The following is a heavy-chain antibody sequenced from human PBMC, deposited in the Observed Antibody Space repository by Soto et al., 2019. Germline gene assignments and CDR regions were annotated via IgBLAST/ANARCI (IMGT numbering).Heavy chain of an antibody. CDR3: VKNSGGFNP. V-gene: IGHV3-23*01. CDR1: GFTFGTTD. CDR2: IDGSGGIT. D-gene: IGHD3-10*01. Sequence: QLLQSGGGLVQPGGSLTLSCAASGFTFGTTDMSWVRQAPGEGLEWVSTIDGSGGITYYADSVKGRFTISRDNSRNTVYLQMNSLRGDDTALYYCVKNSGGFNPWGQGALVTVSS. J-gene: IGHJ5*02.